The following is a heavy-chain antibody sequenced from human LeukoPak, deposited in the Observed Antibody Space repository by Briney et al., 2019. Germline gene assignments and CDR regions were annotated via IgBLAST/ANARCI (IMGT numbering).Heavy chain of an antibody. CDR3: ARRRDGYNSYYFDH. CDR2: IYYSGST. V-gene: IGHV4-59*01. CDR1: GGSISSYY. D-gene: IGHD5-24*01. Sequence: TSETLSLTCTVSGGSISSYYWSWIRQPPGKGLEWIGYIYYSGSTNYNPSLKSRVTISVDTSKNQFSLKLSSVTAADTAVYYCARRRDGYNSYYFDHWGQGTLVTVSS. J-gene: IGHJ4*02.